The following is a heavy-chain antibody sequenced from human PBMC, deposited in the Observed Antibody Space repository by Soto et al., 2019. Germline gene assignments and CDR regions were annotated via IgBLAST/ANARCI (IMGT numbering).Heavy chain of an antibody. CDR2: ISGSGGNT. Sequence: EVQLLESGGGLVQPGGSLRLSCAASGFTFSSYAMSWVRQAPGKGLEWVSAISGSGGNTYYADSVKGRFTISRDNSKNTLYLQMNSLRAEDTAVYYCAKRPLRVTAIQRDFQHWGQGTLVTVSS. CDR1: GFTFSSYA. V-gene: IGHV3-23*01. D-gene: IGHD2-21*02. J-gene: IGHJ1*01. CDR3: AKRPLRVTAIQRDFQH.